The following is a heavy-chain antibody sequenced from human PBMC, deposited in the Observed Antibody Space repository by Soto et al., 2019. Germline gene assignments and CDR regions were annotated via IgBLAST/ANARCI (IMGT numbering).Heavy chain of an antibody. V-gene: IGHV3-23*01. CDR2: ISGSGGST. Sequence: GGSLRLSWAASGFTFRSYAMSWVRQAPGKGLEWVSAISGSGGSTYYADSVKGRFTISRDNSKNTLYLQMNSLRAEDTAVYYCAKEGDYVLVFDSWGQGTLVTVSS. CDR3: AKEGDYVLVFDS. J-gene: IGHJ5*01. CDR1: GFTFRSYA. D-gene: IGHD4-17*01.